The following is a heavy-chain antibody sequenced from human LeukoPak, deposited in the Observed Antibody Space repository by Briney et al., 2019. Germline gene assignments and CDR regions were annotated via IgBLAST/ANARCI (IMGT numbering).Heavy chain of an antibody. J-gene: IGHJ5*02. D-gene: IGHD2-15*01. CDR3: ARRLVVVAANDYNWFDP. CDR2: INHSGST. CDR1: GGSFSGYY. Sequence: SETLSLTCAVYGGSFSGYYWSWTRQPPGKGLEWIGEINHSGSTNYNPSLKSRVTISVDTSKNQFSLKLSSVTAADTAVYYCARRLVVVAANDYNWFDPWGQGTLVTVSS. V-gene: IGHV4-34*01.